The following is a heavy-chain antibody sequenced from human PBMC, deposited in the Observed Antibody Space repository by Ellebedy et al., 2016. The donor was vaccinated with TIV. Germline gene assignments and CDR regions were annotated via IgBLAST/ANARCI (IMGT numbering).Heavy chain of an antibody. CDR1: GFTFSSYA. Sequence: GESLKISXEASGFTFSSYAMSWLRQAPGKGLEWVSVFGGRSTTPYYADSVKGRFTISRDNSKNTLFLQMNSLRGDDTARYYCAKISPTHRGAFDIWGQGTMVTVSS. V-gene: IGHV3-23*01. D-gene: IGHD3-3*02. CDR3: AKISPTHRGAFDI. CDR2: FGGRSTTP. J-gene: IGHJ3*02.